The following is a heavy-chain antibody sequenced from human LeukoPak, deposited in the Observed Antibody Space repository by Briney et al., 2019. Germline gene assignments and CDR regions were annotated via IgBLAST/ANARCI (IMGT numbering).Heavy chain of an antibody. J-gene: IGHJ6*03. D-gene: IGHD2-8*01. CDR2: IYSSGNT. CDR1: GDSFSAYY. Sequence: PSETLSLTCTVSGDSFSAYYWSWIRQPPGRGLEWIGYIYSSGNTNYNPSLKRRVTISVGTSKKQPSLKLTSVTAADTAVYYCAIHTNVDISSFMDVWGKGTTVTVSS. V-gene: IGHV4-4*09. CDR3: AIHTNVDISSFMDV.